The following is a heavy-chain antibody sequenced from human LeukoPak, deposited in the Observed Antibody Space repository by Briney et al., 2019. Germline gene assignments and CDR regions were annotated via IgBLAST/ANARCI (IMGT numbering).Heavy chain of an antibody. V-gene: IGHV1-8*02. CDR3: ARGLYGYGQTFDY. D-gene: IGHD5-12*01. CDR1: GYTFTSYY. CDR2: MNPNSGST. Sequence: ASVEVSCKASGYTFTSYYMHWVRQAPGQGLEWMGWMNPNSGSTGYAQKFQGRVTMTRSTSMSTAYMELSSLRSEDTAVYYCARGLYGYGQTFDYWGQGTLATVSS. J-gene: IGHJ4*02.